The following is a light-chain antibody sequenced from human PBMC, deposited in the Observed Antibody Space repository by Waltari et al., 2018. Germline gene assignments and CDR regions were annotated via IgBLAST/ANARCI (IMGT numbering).Light chain of an antibody. CDR2: GTS. J-gene: IGLJ2*01. V-gene: IGLV1-40*01. CDR3: QSYDTSLSVV. CDR1: GSNPGAGSD. Sequence: QSVLTQPPSVSGAPGQRFSISCTGRGSNPGAGSDVHWYQQHPGKAPKLLIYGTSTRPPGVPDRFFGSQSGTSASLAITALQAEDEAEYYCQSYDTSLSVVFGGGTKLTVL.